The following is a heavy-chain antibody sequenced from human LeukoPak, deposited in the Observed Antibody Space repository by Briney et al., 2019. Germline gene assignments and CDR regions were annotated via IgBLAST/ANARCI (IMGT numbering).Heavy chain of an antibody. CDR3: ASSGWYEWFDP. Sequence: SXXLSLTCTVSGGSISSYYWSWIRQPPGKGLEWIGYIYYSGSTNYNPSLKSRVNISVDTSKNQFSLKLSSVTAADTAVYYCASSGWYEWFDPWGQGTLVTVSS. D-gene: IGHD6-19*01. CDR2: IYYSGST. J-gene: IGHJ5*02. CDR1: GGSISSYY. V-gene: IGHV4-59*01.